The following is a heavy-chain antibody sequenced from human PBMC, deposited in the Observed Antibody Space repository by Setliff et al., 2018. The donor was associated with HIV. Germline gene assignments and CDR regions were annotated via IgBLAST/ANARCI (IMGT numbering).Heavy chain of an antibody. Sequence: GASVKVSCKASGYTFTSYYLHWVRQAPGQGLEWMGMINPSGGSASYAQKFQGRVTMSRDTSASTVYMEMSSLRSEDTAMFYCARGDFDFWGQGTLVTVSS. D-gene: IGHD2-21*01. J-gene: IGHJ4*02. V-gene: IGHV1-46*01. CDR1: GYTFTSYY. CDR2: INPSGGSA. CDR3: ARGDFDF.